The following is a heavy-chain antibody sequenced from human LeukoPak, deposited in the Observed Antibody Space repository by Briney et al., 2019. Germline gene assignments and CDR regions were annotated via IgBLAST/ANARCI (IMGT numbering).Heavy chain of an antibody. CDR2: VRYDGSKK. J-gene: IGHJ5*02. CDR1: GFTFSTYG. V-gene: IGHV3-30*02. CDR3: ARDGVSGTYYPNWFDP. Sequence: GGSLRLSCAASGFTFSTYGMHWVRQAPGKGLEWVAFVRYDGSKKYYTNSVKGRFTISRDNSKNTLYLQMNSLRAEDTAVYYCARDGVSGTYYPNWFDPWGQGTLVTVSS. D-gene: IGHD1-26*01.